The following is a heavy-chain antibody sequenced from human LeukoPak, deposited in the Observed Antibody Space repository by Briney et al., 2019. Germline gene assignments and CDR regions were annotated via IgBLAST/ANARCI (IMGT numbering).Heavy chain of an antibody. Sequence: ASVKVSCKASGYTFTNYGISWVRQAPGQGPEWMGWISAYTGNTNYAQNFQGRVTDRTVTSTSTALAAVGGQRSEYTAVYYCARERVARFCDYWGQGTLVTVSS. CDR1: GYTFTNYG. V-gene: IGHV1-18*01. CDR2: ISAYTGNT. CDR3: ARERVARFCDY. J-gene: IGHJ4*02. D-gene: IGHD5-12*01.